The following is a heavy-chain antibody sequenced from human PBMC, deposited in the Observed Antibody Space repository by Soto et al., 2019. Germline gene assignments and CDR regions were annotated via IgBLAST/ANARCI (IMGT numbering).Heavy chain of an antibody. Sequence: SETLSLTCTVSGGSISSYYWSWIRQPPGKGLEWIGYIYYSGSTNYNPSLKSRVTISVDTSKNQFSLKLSSVTAADTAVYYCARDSYGDYYFDYWGQGTLVTISS. CDR2: IYYSGST. CDR3: ARDSYGDYYFDY. CDR1: GGSISSYY. V-gene: IGHV4-59*01. J-gene: IGHJ4*02. D-gene: IGHD4-17*01.